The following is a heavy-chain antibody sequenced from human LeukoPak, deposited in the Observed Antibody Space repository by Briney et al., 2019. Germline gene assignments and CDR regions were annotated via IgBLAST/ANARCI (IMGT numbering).Heavy chain of an antibody. CDR1: GFTFDDYA. CDR2: ISWNSGSI. V-gene: IGHV3-9*03. J-gene: IGHJ3*02. Sequence: PGGSLRLSCAASGFTFDDYAMHWVRQAPGKGLEWVSGISWNSGSIGYADSVKGRFTISRDNAKNSLYLQMNSLRAEDMALYYCAKGGRDFDAFDIWGQGTMVTVSS. CDR3: AKGGRDFDAFDI. D-gene: IGHD3-10*01.